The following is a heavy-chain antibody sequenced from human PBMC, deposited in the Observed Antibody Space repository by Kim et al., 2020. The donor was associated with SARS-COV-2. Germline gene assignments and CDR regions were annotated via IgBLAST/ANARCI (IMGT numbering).Heavy chain of an antibody. CDR1: GGSISSSSYY. V-gene: IGHV4-39*01. Sequence: SETLSLTCTVSGGSISSSSYYWGWIRQPPGKGLEWIGIIYYSVSTYYNPSLKSRVTISVDTSKNQFSLKLTSVTAADTAVYYCAMGDTSGYSDYWGQGTLVTVSS. CDR2: IYYSVST. D-gene: IGHD3-22*01. CDR3: AMGDTSGYSDY. J-gene: IGHJ4*02.